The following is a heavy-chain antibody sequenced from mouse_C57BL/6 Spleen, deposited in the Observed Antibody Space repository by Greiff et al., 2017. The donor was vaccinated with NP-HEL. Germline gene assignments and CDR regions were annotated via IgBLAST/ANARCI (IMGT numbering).Heavy chain of an antibody. CDR3: ARKDLWAMDY. J-gene: IGHJ4*01. V-gene: IGHV3-6*01. CDR1: GYSITSGYY. Sequence: EVQLQESGPGLVKPSQSLSLTCSVTGYSITSGYYWNWIRQFPGNKLEWMGYISYDGSNNYNPSLKNRISITRDTSKNQFFLKLNSVTTEDTATYYCARKDLWAMDYWGQGTSVTVSS. CDR2: ISYDGSN.